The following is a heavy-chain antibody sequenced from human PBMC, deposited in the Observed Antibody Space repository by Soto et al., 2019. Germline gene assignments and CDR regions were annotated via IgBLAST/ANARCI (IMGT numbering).Heavy chain of an antibody. CDR2: IYHSGST. D-gene: IGHD2-15*01. CDR1: GGSISSGGYS. V-gene: IGHV4-30-2*01. J-gene: IGHJ4*02. CDR3: ARPWYYFDY. Sequence: PSETLSLTCAVSGGSISSGGYSWSWIRQPPGKGLEWIGYIYHSGSTYYNPSLKSRVTISVDTSKNQFSLKLSSVTAADTAVYYCARPWYYFDYWGQGTLVTVSS.